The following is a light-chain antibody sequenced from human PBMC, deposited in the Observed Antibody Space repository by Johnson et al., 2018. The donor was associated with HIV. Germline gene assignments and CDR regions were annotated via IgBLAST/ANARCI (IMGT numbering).Light chain of an antibody. CDR1: SSNIGNNY. CDR3: GTWDSSLSSYV. V-gene: IGLV1-51*02. J-gene: IGLJ1*01. Sequence: QSVLTQPPSVSAAPGQKVTISCSGSSSNIGNNYVSWYQQLPGTAPNVLIHENYKRPSGIPDRFSGSKSGTSATLGITALQTGDEADYYCGTWDSSLSSYVFGTGTKVTVL. CDR2: ENY.